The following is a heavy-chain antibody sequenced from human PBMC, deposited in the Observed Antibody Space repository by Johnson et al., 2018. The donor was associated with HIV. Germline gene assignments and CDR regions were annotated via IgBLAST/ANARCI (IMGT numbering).Heavy chain of an antibody. Sequence: QLVESGGGVVRPGGSLRLSCATSGFTFDDYAMHWVRQAPGKGLAWVSGISWHSGSIGYADSVKGRFTISRDNAKNSLYLQMNSLRAEDTALYYCAKAIAARPSGAFDIWGQGTMVTVSS. CDR2: ISWHSGSI. D-gene: IGHD6-6*01. V-gene: IGHV3-9*01. J-gene: IGHJ3*02. CDR1: GFTFDDYA. CDR3: AKAIAARPSGAFDI.